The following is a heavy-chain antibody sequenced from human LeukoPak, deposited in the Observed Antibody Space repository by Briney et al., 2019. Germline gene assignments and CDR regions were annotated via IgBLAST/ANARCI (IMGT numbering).Heavy chain of an antibody. V-gene: IGHV3-23*01. D-gene: IGHD3-9*01. CDR3: AKSTSVPSSLRYFDWLSEGYYYYYYMDV. CDR1: GFTFSSYG. CDR2: ISGSGGNT. J-gene: IGHJ6*03. Sequence: GGSLRLSCVASGFTFSSYGVSWVRQAPGKGLEWVSGISGSGGNTYYTDSVKGRFTISRDNSKNTLYLQMNSLRAEDTAVYYCAKSTSVPSSLRYFDWLSEGYYYYYYMDVWGKGTTVTISS.